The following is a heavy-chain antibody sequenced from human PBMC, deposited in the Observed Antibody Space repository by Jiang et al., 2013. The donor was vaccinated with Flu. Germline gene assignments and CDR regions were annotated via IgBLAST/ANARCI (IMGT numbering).Heavy chain of an antibody. J-gene: IGHJ4*02. V-gene: IGHV4-59*09. Sequence: SRVTISVDTSKNQFSLKLSSVTAADTAVYYCARGDYYDSSGYYYSDYWGQGTLVTVSS. D-gene: IGHD3-22*01. CDR3: ARGDYYDSSGYYYSDY.